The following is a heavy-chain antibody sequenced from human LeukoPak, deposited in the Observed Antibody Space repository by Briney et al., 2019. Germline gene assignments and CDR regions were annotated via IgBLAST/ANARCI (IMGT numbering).Heavy chain of an antibody. D-gene: IGHD3/OR15-3a*01. CDR2: IWYDETNK. CDR1: GFTFSSYA. V-gene: IGHV3-33*01. Sequence: GGSLRLSCAASGFTFSSYAMYWVRQAPGKGLEWMAVIWYDETNKYYADSVKGRFTISRDNSKNTLYLQMNSLRAEDTAVYYCARDVNYCDFWSGYYSPSHAMDVWGQGTTVTVSS. J-gene: IGHJ6*02. CDR3: ARDVNYCDFWSGYYSPSHAMDV.